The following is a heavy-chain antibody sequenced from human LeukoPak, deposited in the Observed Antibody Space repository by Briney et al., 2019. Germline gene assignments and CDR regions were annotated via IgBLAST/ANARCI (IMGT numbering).Heavy chain of an antibody. CDR1: GGSLSSYY. D-gene: IGHD1-26*01. CDR2: IYYSGST. J-gene: IGHJ4*02. CDR3: ARRPKVGATTYFDY. V-gene: IGHV4-59*01. Sequence: SETLSLTCTVSGGSLSSYYWSWIRQPPGKGLEWIGYIYYSGSTNYNPSLKSRVTISVDTSKNQFSLKLSSVTAADTAGYYCARRPKVGATTYFDYWGQGTLVTVSS.